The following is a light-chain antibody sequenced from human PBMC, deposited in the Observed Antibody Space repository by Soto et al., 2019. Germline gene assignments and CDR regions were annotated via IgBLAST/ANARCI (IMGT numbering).Light chain of an antibody. V-gene: IGKV1-5*01. CDR2: DAS. CDR1: QSISHF. CDR3: QQYTSYSRA. Sequence: DIQMTQSPSTLSASVGDRVTITCRASQSISHFLAWYQQKPGKVPKLLIYDASNLGSGVPSRLRGSGSGTDFTLTISGLQPDDFTTYYCQQYTSYSRAFGQRTKVDIK. J-gene: IGKJ1*01.